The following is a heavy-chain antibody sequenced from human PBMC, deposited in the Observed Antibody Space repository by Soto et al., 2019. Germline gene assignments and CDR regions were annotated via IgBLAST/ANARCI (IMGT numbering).Heavy chain of an antibody. CDR3: VMVDNYVTPTPQDV. D-gene: IGHD3-16*01. Sequence: QVHLVQSGDEVTKPGASVKVSCKASGYIFVNYGIAWVRQAPGQGLEWMGWISPYTGNTHSATKVQGRITMTTATSTSTAYMDLGSLTSDDTAVYYCVMVDNYVTPTPQDVWGKGTTVTVSS. CDR2: ISPYTGNT. J-gene: IGHJ6*04. CDR1: GYIFVNYG. V-gene: IGHV1-18*01.